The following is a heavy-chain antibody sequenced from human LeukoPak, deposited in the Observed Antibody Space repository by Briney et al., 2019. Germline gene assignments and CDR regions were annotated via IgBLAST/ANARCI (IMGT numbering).Heavy chain of an antibody. CDR2: ISGSGGST. CDR1: GFTFSSYA. D-gene: IGHD3-22*01. Sequence: PGGSLRLSCAASGFTFSSYAMSWVRQAPGKGLEWVSAISGSGGSTYYADSVNGRFTISRDNSKNTLFLQMNSLRAEDTALYYCAKGSSGYFADLWGQGTLVTVSS. CDR3: AKGSSGYFADL. J-gene: IGHJ5*02. V-gene: IGHV3-23*01.